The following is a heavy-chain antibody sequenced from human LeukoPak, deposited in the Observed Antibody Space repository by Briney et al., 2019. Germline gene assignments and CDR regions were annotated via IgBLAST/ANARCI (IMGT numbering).Heavy chain of an antibody. V-gene: IGHV4-34*01. CDR1: GGSFSGYY. CDR3: AKSRSNSRTDFEY. D-gene: IGHD1-26*01. CDR2: INHSGST. J-gene: IGHJ4*02. Sequence: PSETLSLTCAVYGGSFSGYYWSWIRQPPGKGLEWIGEINHSGSTNYNPSLKSRVTISVDTSKNQFSLRLISVTDADTAVYYCAKSRSNSRTDFEYWGQGSLVTVSS.